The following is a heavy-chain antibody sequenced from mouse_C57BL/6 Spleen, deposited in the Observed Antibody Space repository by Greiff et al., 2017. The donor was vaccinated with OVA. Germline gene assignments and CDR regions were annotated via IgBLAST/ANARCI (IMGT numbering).Heavy chain of an antibody. J-gene: IGHJ3*01. D-gene: IGHD2-1*01. V-gene: IGHV5-6*01. CDR3: ARLGGNYVHFAY. CDR1: GFTFSSYG. CDR2: ISSGGSYT. Sequence: EVQLVESGGDLVKPGGSLKLSCAASGFTFSSYGMSWVRQTPDKRLEWVATISSGGSYTYYPDSVKGRFTISRDNAKNTLYLQMSSLKSEDTAMYYCARLGGNYVHFAYWGQGTLVTVSA.